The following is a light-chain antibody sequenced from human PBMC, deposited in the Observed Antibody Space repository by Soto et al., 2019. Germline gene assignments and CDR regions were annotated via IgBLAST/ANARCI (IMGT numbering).Light chain of an antibody. CDR3: QQFNPKPLT. CDR2: DAS. Sequence: IHLTQSPSTLSASVGDRVTITCRASQGIGTALAWYHQRPGNSPDLLVYDASTLQSGVPSRFSGSGFETDFSLTISGLQPEDFGHYYCQQFNPKPLTFGGGTRVEIK. CDR1: QGIGTA. V-gene: IGKV1-13*02. J-gene: IGKJ4*01.